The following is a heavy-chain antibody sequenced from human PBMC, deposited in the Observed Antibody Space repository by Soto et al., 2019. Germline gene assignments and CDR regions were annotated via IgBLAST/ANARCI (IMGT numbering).Heavy chain of an antibody. CDR3: VRSGHSFGGVM. Sequence: TVSGASMNNYYGSWVRQPPGKGLEWIGYMFYSGGSNSNPSLKGRVTISVDTSKNQISLKLTSVTAADTAVYYCVRSGHSFGGVMWGQGTLVTVSS. J-gene: IGHJ4*02. CDR2: MFYSGGS. D-gene: IGHD3-16*01. V-gene: IGHV4-59*01. CDR1: GASMNNYY.